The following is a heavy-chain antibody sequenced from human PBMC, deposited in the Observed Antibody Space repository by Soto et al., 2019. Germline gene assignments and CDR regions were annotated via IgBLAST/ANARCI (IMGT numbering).Heavy chain of an antibody. V-gene: IGHV3-30*03. CDR1: GFSFRNYG. Sequence: QVQLVESGGGVVQPGGSLRLSCVVSGFSFRNYGMHWVRRVAGGGLEWVAVVSHDGSNKYYVDSLKGRFTISRDNSKNTVFLQMDSLGPDDTAVYYCVRDGGGGYSQVDHWGQGTLVIASS. J-gene: IGHJ4*02. CDR2: VSHDGSNK. D-gene: IGHD5-18*01. CDR3: VRDGGGGYSQVDH.